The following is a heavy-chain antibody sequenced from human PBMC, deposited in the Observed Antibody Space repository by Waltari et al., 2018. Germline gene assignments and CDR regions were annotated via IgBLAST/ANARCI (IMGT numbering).Heavy chain of an antibody. CDR3: ARVRLAYYDYFGFDV. J-gene: IGHJ6*02. V-gene: IGHV3-74*01. CDR1: GFTFVTYW. D-gene: IGHD6-6*01. CDR2: INSDGSTI. Sequence: EVQLVESGGGLVQPGGSLRLSCEVSGFTFVTYWMHWVRQVPGKGLVWVERINSDGSTINYADSVKGRFTISRDNAKNTVYLQMNSLRVEDTAVYFCARVRLAYYDYFGFDVWGQGTTVTVSS.